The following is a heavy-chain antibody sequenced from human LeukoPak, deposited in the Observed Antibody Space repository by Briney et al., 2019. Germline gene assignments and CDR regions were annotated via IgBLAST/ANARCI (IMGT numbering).Heavy chain of an antibody. Sequence: GGSLRLSCSASGFTFSSYAMHWVRQAPGKGLEYVSAITSNGGSTYYANSVKDRFTISRDNSKSTLYLQMGSLTAEDMAVYYCASSSSSSWYLDHWGQGTLVTVSS. CDR3: ASSSSSSWYLDH. D-gene: IGHD6-13*01. V-gene: IGHV3-64*01. J-gene: IGHJ5*02. CDR2: ITSNGGST. CDR1: GFTFSSYA.